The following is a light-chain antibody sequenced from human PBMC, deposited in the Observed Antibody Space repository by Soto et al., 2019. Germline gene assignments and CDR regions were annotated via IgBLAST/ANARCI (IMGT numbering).Light chain of an antibody. J-gene: IGKJ1*01. Sequence: DFVMTQSPDSLAVSLGERATINCKSSQSVLYSSNNKNYLAWYQQKPGQPPKLLIYWASTRESGVPDRFSGSGSGTDFTLTISSLQAEDVAVYYCQQYYSTPPTFGQGTKVDNK. CDR1: QSVLYSSNNKNY. V-gene: IGKV4-1*01. CDR3: QQYYSTPPT. CDR2: WAS.